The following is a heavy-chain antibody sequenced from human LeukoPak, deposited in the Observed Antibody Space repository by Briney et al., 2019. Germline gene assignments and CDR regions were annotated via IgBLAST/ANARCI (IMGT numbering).Heavy chain of an antibody. D-gene: IGHD3-10*01. V-gene: IGHV4-4*09. J-gene: IGHJ6*03. CDR2: IYTSGST. CDR3: ARRAYYGSGSYYMDV. Sequence: SETLSLTCTVSGGSISSYYWSWIRQPPGKGLEWIGYIYTSGSTNYNPSLKSRVTISVDTSKNQFSLKLRSVTAADTAVYYCARRAYYGSGSYYMDVWGKGTTVTVSS. CDR1: GGSISSYY.